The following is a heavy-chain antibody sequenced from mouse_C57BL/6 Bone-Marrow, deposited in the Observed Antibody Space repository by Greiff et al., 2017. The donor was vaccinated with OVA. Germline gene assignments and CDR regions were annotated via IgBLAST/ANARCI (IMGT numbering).Heavy chain of an antibody. D-gene: IGHD5-5*01. V-gene: IGHV5-15*01. CDR3: ARLTTMWYFDV. CDR1: GFTFSDYG. CDR2: ISNLAYST. J-gene: IGHJ1*03. Sequence: EVQRVESGGGLVQPGGSLKLSCAASGFTFSDYGMAWVRQAPRQGPEWVAFISNLAYSTYYADTVTGRVTISRENAKNTLYLDMSSLRSEDTAMYYCARLTTMWYFDVWCTGTTVTVSS.